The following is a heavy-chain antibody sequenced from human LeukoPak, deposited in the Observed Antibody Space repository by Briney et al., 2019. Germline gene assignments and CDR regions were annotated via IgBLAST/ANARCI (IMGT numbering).Heavy chain of an antibody. J-gene: IGHJ4*02. V-gene: IGHV4-39*01. CDR1: GGSISSNSYY. CDR2: MHYSGST. CDR3: ARGGFRGVIVYFDY. D-gene: IGHD3-10*01. Sequence: PSETLSLTCTVSGGSISSNSYYWGWIRQPPGKGLEWIGSMHYSGSTYYNPSLKSRVTISVDTSKNQFSLKLSPVTAADTAVYYCARGGFRGVIVYFDYWGQGTLVTVSS.